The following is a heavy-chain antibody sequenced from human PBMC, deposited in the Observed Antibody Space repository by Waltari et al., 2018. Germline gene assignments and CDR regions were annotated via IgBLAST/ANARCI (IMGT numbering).Heavy chain of an antibody. V-gene: IGHV4-38-2*01. Sequence: QVQLQESGPGLVKPSETLSLTCAVSGYSISSGYYWGWIRQPPGKGLEWIGSIYHSGSTYYNPSLKSRVTISVDTSKNQFSLKLSSVTAADTAVYYCAGQVGATHYWGQGTLVTVSS. CDR1: GYSISSGYY. D-gene: IGHD1-26*01. J-gene: IGHJ4*02. CDR3: AGQVGATHY. CDR2: IYHSGST.